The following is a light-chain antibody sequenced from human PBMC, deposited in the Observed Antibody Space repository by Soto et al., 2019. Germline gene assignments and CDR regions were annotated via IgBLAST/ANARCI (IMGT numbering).Light chain of an antibody. Sequence: QSALTQPASVSGSPGQSITISCTEISSDVGGYNYVSWYQQHPDKAPKLMIYDVSNRRSGVSNRFSGSKSGNTASLTISGLQAEDEADYYCYSYTSSSTVLFGGGTKLTVL. CDR2: DVS. J-gene: IGLJ2*01. CDR3: YSYTSSSTVL. V-gene: IGLV2-14*01. CDR1: SSDVGGYNY.